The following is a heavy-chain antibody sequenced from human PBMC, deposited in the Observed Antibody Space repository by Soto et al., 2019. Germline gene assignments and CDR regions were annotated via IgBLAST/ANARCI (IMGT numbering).Heavy chain of an antibody. CDR3: ARGRNGLVLY. CDR1: GGSISSYY. D-gene: IGHD3-9*01. V-gene: IGHV4-59*01. CDR2: VYFSGST. Sequence: SETLSLTCTISGGSISSYYWSWIRQTPGKGLEWIGYVYFSGSTNYNPSLKSRVLISIDTSRNQFSLKLNSVTAADTAVYYCARGRNGLVLYWGRGTLVTVSS. J-gene: IGHJ2*01.